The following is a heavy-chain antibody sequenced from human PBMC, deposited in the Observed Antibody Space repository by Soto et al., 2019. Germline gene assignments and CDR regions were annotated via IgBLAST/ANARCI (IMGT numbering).Heavy chain of an antibody. D-gene: IGHD2-2*03. Sequence: PSETLSLTCTVSGGSVSSSSYSWGWIRQSPGKGLEWIGTIYSSENTYYNPSLLSRVTISVDTSKNEFSLRLSSVTAADTAVYYCARLNGYCIGTNCHGYYGMDVWGQGTTVTGS. CDR2: IYSSENT. V-gene: IGHV4-39*01. CDR3: ARLNGYCIGTNCHGYYGMDV. J-gene: IGHJ6*02. CDR1: GGSVSSSSYS.